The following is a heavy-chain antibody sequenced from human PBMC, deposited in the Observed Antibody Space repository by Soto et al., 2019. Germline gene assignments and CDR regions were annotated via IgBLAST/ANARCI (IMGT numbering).Heavy chain of an antibody. CDR1: GGTFSSYT. CDR3: ARVKGIAVAGPTWFDP. J-gene: IGHJ5*02. Sequence: GASVKVSCKASGGTFSSYTISWVRQAPGQGLEWVGRIIPILGIANYAQKFQGRVTITADKSTSTAYMELSSLRSEDTAVYYCARVKGIAVAGPTWFDPWGQGTLVTVSS. D-gene: IGHD6-19*01. CDR2: IIPILGIA. V-gene: IGHV1-69*02.